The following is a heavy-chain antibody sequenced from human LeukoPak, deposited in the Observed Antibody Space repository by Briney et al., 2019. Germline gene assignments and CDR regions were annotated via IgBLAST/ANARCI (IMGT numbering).Heavy chain of an antibody. V-gene: IGHV1-2*02. D-gene: IGHD4-17*01. CDR1: GYTFTAYY. CDR3: ARDYYGDRYFDY. J-gene: IGHJ4*02. CDR2: INPNTGGT. Sequence: GASVKVSCKASGYTFTAYYIHWVRQAPEQGLEWMGWINPNTGGTNHAQKLQGRVTMTRDTSITTAYMELSRLRSDDTAVYYCARDYYGDRYFDYWGQGTLVTVSS.